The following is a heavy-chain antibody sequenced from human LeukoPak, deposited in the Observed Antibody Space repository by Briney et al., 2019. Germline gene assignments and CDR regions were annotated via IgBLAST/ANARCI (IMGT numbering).Heavy chain of an antibody. D-gene: IGHD2-21*01. CDR3: ARVLRCVNCYGLNWFDP. Sequence: SETLSLTCDVYGGSFRGYYWSWLRQPPGKGLEWIGEINRSGSTNYNPSLKRRVTISVDTSKNHFSLKLSSATAADTAVYYCARVLRCVNCYGLNWFDPWGQGTLVSVSS. J-gene: IGHJ5*02. V-gene: IGHV4-34*01. CDR2: INRSGST. CDR1: GGSFRGYY.